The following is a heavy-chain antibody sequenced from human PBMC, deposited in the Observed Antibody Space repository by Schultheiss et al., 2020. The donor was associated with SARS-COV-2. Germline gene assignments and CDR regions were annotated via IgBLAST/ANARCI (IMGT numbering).Heavy chain of an antibody. CDR1: GFTFSSYA. V-gene: IGHV3-30*07. J-gene: IGHJ3*02. CDR3: ASLVAYDAFDI. D-gene: IGHD5-12*01. CDR2: ISYDGSNK. Sequence: GGSLRLSCAASGFTFSSYAMHWVRQAPGKGLEWVAVISYDGSNKYYADSVKGRFTISRDNSKNTLYLQMNSLRAEDTAVYYCASLVAYDAFDIWGQGTMVTVSS.